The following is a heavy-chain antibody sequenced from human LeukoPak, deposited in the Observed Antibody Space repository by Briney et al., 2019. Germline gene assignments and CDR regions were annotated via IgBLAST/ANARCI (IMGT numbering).Heavy chain of an antibody. Sequence: SETPSLTCTVPGGSVSSYYWSWIRQPPGQGLEWIGRISNSGRSSYNPSLKSRLTMSIDTSKNQFSLKLNSVSAADTAVYYCARAPCAGSCHDDYWGQGTLVTVSS. CDR3: ARAPCAGSCHDDY. CDR1: GGSVSSYY. J-gene: IGHJ4*02. D-gene: IGHD3-10*01. CDR2: ISNSGRS. V-gene: IGHV4-4*07.